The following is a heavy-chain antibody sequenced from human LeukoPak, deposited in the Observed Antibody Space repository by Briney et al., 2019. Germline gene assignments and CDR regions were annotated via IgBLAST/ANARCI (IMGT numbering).Heavy chain of an antibody. D-gene: IGHD3-22*01. J-gene: IGHJ3*02. CDR1: GFTLNGYW. Sequence: GGSLRLSCAASGFTLNGYWMHWVRQAPGEGLVWVSRIDPDGSTTNYAESVKGRFTISRDNSKTSVYLQMSSLRAEDTAVYYCARGGSSGYHYNAFDIWGQGTMVTVSS. V-gene: IGHV3-74*01. CDR3: ARGGSSGYHYNAFDI. CDR2: IDPDGSTT.